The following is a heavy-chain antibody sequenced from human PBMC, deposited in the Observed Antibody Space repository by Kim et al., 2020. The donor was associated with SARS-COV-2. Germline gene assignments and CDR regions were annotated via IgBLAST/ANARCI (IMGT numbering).Heavy chain of an antibody. CDR3: TRGADDYNTPSGY. J-gene: IGHJ4*02. CDR1: GFTVNTNF. D-gene: IGHD3-16*01. Sequence: GGSLRLSCAASGFTVNTNFMTWVRQPPGKGLEWVSLIYARGSTFYADSVRGRFIISKDNSKNTLYLQMNSLKVEDTALYYCTRGADDYNTPSGYWGQGTL. CDR2: IYARGST. V-gene: IGHV3-53*01.